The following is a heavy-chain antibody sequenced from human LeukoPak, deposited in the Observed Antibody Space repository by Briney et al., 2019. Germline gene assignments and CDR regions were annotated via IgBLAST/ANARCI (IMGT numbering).Heavy chain of an antibody. J-gene: IGHJ4*02. CDR2: ISWNSGSI. V-gene: IGHV3-9*03. CDR3: AKGMITFGGVIVAIFDY. D-gene: IGHD3-16*02. Sequence: PGGSLRLSCAASGFTFDDYAMHWVRQAPGKGLEWVSGISWNSGSIGYEDSVKGRFTISRDNAKNSLYLQMNSLRAEDMALYYCAKGMITFGGVIVAIFDYWGQGTLVTVSS. CDR1: GFTFDDYA.